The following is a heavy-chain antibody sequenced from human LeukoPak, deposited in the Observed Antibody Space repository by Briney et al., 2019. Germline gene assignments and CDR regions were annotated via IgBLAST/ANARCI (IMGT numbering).Heavy chain of an antibody. CDR1: GGSISSYY. CDR3: ARLGLRGQTNLFDP. D-gene: IGHD1-7*01. Sequence: SETLSLTCTVSGGSISSYYWSWIRQPPGKGLEWIGYIYYSGSTNYNPSLKSRVTISIETSKNQFSLKLSSVTAADTAVYYCARLGLRGQTNLFDPWGQGTLVTVSS. V-gene: IGHV4-59*01. CDR2: IYYSGST. J-gene: IGHJ5*02.